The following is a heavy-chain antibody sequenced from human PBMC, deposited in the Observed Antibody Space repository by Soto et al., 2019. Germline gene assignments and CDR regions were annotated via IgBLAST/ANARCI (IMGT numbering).Heavy chain of an antibody. J-gene: IGHJ4*02. CDR2: IYYSGST. CDR3: AIHVQWLVTFDY. Sequence: QVQLQESGPGLVKPSETLSLTCTVSGGSISSYYWSWIRQPPGKGLEWVGYIYYSGSTNYYPSLTSRVTRSLDTSKTQFSLKLTSVTAADTAVYYSAIHVQWLVTFDYWGQGTLVTVSS. V-gene: IGHV4-59*08. D-gene: IGHD6-19*01. CDR1: GGSISSYY.